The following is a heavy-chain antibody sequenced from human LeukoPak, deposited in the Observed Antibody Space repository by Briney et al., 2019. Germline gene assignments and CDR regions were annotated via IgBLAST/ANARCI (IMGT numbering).Heavy chain of an antibody. CDR2: ISHSGNT. J-gene: IGHJ4*02. Sequence: SETLSLTCTVSGGSISSYDWSWIRQPPGRGLEWIAYISHSGNTNYNPSLKSRVTISADTSKNQFSLKLSSVTAADTAVYYCASINYDILTGYPGFFDYWGQGTLVTVSS. V-gene: IGHV4-59*01. D-gene: IGHD3-9*01. CDR3: ASINYDILTGYPGFFDY. CDR1: GGSISSYD.